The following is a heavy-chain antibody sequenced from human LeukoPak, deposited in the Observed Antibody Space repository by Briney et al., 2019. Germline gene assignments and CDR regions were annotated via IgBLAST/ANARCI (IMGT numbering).Heavy chain of an antibody. J-gene: IGHJ6*02. CDR3: ARMRQQPVYGMDV. CDR1: GGSFSGYY. CDR2: INHSGST. Sequence: NPSETLSLTCAVYGGSFSGYYWSWIRQPPGKGLEWIGEINHSGSTNYNPSLKSRVTISVDTSKNQFSLKLSSVTAADTAVYYCARMRQQPVYGMDVWGQGTTVTVSS. V-gene: IGHV4-34*01. D-gene: IGHD6-13*01.